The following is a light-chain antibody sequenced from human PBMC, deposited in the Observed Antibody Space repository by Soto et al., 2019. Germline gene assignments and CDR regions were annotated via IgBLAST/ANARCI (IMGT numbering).Light chain of an antibody. J-gene: IGKJ5*01. Sequence: DIEMTQSPSSLSASVGDRVTLTCRASQSISSYLNWYQQKPGKAPKLLIYAASIMPSGVPSRFSGSGCGTDFTLTISLVPQEYFATYYCQRSYSTPITFGQGTRLEIK. CDR2: AAS. CDR1: QSISSY. V-gene: IGKV1-39*01. CDR3: QRSYSTPIT.